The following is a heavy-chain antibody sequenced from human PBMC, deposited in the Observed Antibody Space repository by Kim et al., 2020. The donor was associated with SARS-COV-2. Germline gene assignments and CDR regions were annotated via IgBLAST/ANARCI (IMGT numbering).Heavy chain of an antibody. CDR2: INQDGSDR. J-gene: IGHJ4*02. CDR1: GFIFSTYW. CDR3: VWGSGSYYNRFYSGYFDY. D-gene: IGHD3-10*01. Sequence: GGSLRLSCATSGFIFSTYWMSWVRQAPGKGLEWVANINQDGSDRYFADSVKGRFTISRDNARNSLYLHMKGLRAEDTAIYYCVWGSGSYYNRFYSGYFDYWGQGDRVTVSS. V-gene: IGHV3-7*04.